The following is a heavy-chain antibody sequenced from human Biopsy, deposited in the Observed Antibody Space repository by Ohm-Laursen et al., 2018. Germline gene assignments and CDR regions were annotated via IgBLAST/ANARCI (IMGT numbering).Heavy chain of an antibody. V-gene: IGHV3-74*01. J-gene: IGHJ4*02. Sequence: GFLRLSCTASKFIFSRFWMYWVRQAPGKGLVWVSRINSDGSSTNYADAVKGRFTISRDNAKNTVFLQMNSLRAEDTAVYYCTRAEAGSGSLLYFDYWGQGTLVTVSS. CDR1: KFIFSRFW. CDR3: TRAEAGSGSLLYFDY. CDR2: INSDGSST. D-gene: IGHD3-10*01.